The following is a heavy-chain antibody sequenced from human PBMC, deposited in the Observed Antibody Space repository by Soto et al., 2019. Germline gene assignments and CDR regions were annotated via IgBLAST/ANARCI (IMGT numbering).Heavy chain of an antibody. Sequence: GASVKVSCKASGYTFITYVINWVRQATGQGLEWMGWMNPYNGNAGYAQKFRGRVTMTRNTSISTAYMELSSLRSDDTAVYFCARRKERSGPNYFDSCGQGSLVTVSS. J-gene: IGHJ4*02. V-gene: IGHV1-8*01. D-gene: IGHD6-25*01. CDR3: ARRKERSGPNYFDS. CDR2: MNPYNGNA. CDR1: GYTFITYV.